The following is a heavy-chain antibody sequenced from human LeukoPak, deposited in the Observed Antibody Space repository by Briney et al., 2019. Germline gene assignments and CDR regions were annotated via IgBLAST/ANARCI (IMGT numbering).Heavy chain of an antibody. CDR1: GGTFSSYT. D-gene: IGHD6-19*01. J-gene: IGHJ4*02. CDR2: IIPILGIA. V-gene: IGHV1-69*02. Sequence: SVKVSCKASGGTFSSYTISWVRQAPGQGLEWMGRIIPILGIANYAQKFQGRVTITADKSTSTAYMELSSQRSEDTAVYYCARGIDSSGVDYWGQGTLVTVSS. CDR3: ARGIDSSGVDY.